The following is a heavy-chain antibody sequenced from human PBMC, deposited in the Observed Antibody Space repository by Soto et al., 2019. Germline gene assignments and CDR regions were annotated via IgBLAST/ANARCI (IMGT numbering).Heavy chain of an antibody. Sequence: QVRLMESGGGVVQPGTSLRLSCVGSGFTFSSYGMHWVRQAPGKGLEWVAVIWSDGSNQYYGDAVKGRFTISRDNSKNTLYLQMDSLRVEDKAVYYCAREVNYNRGGNYFGYWGQGTLVTVSS. J-gene: IGHJ4*02. D-gene: IGHD3-10*01. V-gene: IGHV3-33*01. CDR1: GFTFSSYG. CDR2: IWSDGSNQ. CDR3: AREVNYNRGGNYFGY.